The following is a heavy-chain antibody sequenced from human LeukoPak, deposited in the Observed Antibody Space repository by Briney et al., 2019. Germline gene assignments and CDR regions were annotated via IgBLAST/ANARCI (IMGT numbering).Heavy chain of an antibody. D-gene: IGHD1-26*01. V-gene: IGHV3-30*04. CDR2: ISYDGSNK. CDR1: GFTFSSYA. Sequence: GRSLRLSCAASGFTFSSYAMHWVRQAPGRGLEWVAVISYDGSNKYYADSVKGRFTISRDNSKNTLYLQMNGLRAEDTAVYYCARGGPATFDYWGQGTLVTVSS. J-gene: IGHJ4*02. CDR3: ARGGPATFDY.